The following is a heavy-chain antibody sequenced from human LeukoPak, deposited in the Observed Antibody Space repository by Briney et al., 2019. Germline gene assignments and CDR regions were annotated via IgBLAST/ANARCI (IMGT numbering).Heavy chain of an antibody. J-gene: IGHJ5*02. CDR2: ISSGGTTI. CDR1: GFSFSSYE. V-gene: IGHV3-48*03. CDR3: ARDRPMVRGVIWFDP. D-gene: IGHD3-10*01. Sequence: GGSLRLSCAASGFSFSSYEMNWVRQAPGKGLEWGSYISSGGTTIYYVDAVKGRFTVSRDNAKKSLFLHMNRLRAEDTAVNYCARDRPMVRGVIWFDPWGQGTLVTVSS.